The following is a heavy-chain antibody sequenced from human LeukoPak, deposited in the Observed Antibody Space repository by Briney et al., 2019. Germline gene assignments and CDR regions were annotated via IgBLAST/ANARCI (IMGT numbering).Heavy chain of an antibody. V-gene: IGHV3-13*01. D-gene: IGHD5-18*01. J-gene: IGHJ4*02. CDR1: GFTLGSHD. CDR2: VSSGFHA. Sequence: GGSLRLSCTASGFTLGSHDMHWVRQIPGQGLEWVAAVSSGFHAFFADSVQGRFTVSREDARNSLYLQMSSLRAGDSAVYYCVREARGYHYTYFDYWGQGTLVTVSS. CDR3: VREARGYHYTYFDY.